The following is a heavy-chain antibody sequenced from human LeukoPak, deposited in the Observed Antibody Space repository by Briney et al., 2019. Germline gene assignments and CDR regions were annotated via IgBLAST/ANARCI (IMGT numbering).Heavy chain of an antibody. CDR1: GYTFTSYG. D-gene: IGHD3-22*01. Sequence: ASVKVPCKASGYTFTSYGISWVRQAPGQGLEWMGWISAYYGNTNYAQKLQGRVTMTTDTSTSTAYMELRSLRSDDTAVYYCARVESYYDSSGYFHWGQGTLVTVSS. V-gene: IGHV1-18*01. J-gene: IGHJ4*02. CDR3: ARVESYYDSSGYFH. CDR2: ISAYYGNT.